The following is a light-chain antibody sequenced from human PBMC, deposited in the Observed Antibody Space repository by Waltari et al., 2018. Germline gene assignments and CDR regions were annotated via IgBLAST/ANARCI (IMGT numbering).Light chain of an antibody. J-gene: IGKJ1*01. CDR3: MQGTQLPWT. Sequence: EIVLTQSPATLSLSPGERATLSCRASQSISTYLAWYQQRPGQAPRLLIYDASNRASGIPARFSGSGSGTDFTLKISRVEAEDVGVYYCMQGTQLPWTFGQGTKVEIK. CDR1: QSISTY. CDR2: DAS. V-gene: IGKV3-11*01.